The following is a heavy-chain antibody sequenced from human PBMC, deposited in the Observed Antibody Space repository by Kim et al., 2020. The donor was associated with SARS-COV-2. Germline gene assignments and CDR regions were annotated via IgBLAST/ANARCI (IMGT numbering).Heavy chain of an antibody. J-gene: IGHJ4*02. V-gene: IGHV4-4*02. CDR2: MFHSGTT. Sequence: SETLSLTCAVSGVSITSATWWTWVRQPPGKGLEWIGEMFHSGTTNYNPSLKSRVTISVDKSKNHFSLNLNSVTAADTAVYYCSGSSGWYRLDYWGRGTLV. CDR3: SGSSGWYRLDY. CDR1: GVSITSATW. D-gene: IGHD6-19*01.